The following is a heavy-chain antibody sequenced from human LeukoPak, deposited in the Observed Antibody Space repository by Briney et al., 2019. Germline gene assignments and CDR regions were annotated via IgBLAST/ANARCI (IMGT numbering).Heavy chain of an antibody. D-gene: IGHD6-19*01. J-gene: IGHJ4*02. V-gene: IGHV6-1*01. CDR1: GDSVSSNSAA. Sequence: SQTLSLTCAISGDSVSSNSAAWNWIRQSPSRGLEWLGRTYYRSKWYNHYAVSVKSRITINPDTSKNQFSLQLNSVTPEDTAVYYCAMGSIAVAGKEPKFDYWGQGTLVTVSS. CDR3: AMGSIAVAGKEPKFDY. CDR2: TYYRSKWYN.